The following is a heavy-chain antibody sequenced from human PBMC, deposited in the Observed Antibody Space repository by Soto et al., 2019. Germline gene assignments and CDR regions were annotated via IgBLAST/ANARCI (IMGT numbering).Heavy chain of an antibody. V-gene: IGHV3-33*01. Sequence: ESVGGVVQPGRSLRLSCAASGFTFSSYGMHWVRQAPGKGLEWVAVIWYDGSNKYYADSVKGRFTISRDNSKNTLYLQMNSLRAEDTAVYYCARDWLVAGAFDYWGQGTLVTVSS. CDR3: ARDWLVAGAFDY. J-gene: IGHJ4*02. D-gene: IGHD6-19*01. CDR2: IWYDGSNK. CDR1: GFTFSSYG.